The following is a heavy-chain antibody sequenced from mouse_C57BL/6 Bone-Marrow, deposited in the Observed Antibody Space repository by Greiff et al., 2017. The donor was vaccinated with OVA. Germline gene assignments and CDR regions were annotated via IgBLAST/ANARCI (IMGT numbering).Heavy chain of an antibody. CDR3: ARRITWGYAMDY. V-gene: IGHV5-15*04. D-gene: IGHD1-1*01. CDR2: ISNLAYSI. Sequence: EVKVEESGGGLVQPGGSLKLSCAASVFTFSDYGMAWVRQAPRKGPEWVAFISNLAYSIYYADTVTGRFTISRENAKNTLYLEMSSLRSEDTAMYYCARRITWGYAMDYWGQGTSVTVSS. CDR1: VFTFSDYG. J-gene: IGHJ4*01.